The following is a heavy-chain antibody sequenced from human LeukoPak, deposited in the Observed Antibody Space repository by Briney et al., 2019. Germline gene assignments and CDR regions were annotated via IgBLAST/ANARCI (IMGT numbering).Heavy chain of an antibody. CDR1: GGSISSYY. J-gene: IGHJ5*02. Sequence: PSETLSLTCTVSGGSISSYYWSWIRQPAGKGLEWIGRIYSSGSTDYNPSLKSRVTMSVDTSKNKFSLKLSSVTAADTAVYYCARGRPDDKFDPWGQGTLVTVSS. CDR2: IYSSGST. D-gene: IGHD3-22*01. V-gene: IGHV4-4*07. CDR3: ARGRPDDKFDP.